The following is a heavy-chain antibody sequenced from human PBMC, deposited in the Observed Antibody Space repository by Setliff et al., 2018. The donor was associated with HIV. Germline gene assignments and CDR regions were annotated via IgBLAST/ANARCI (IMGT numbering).Heavy chain of an antibody. CDR1: GGSFSGYY. Sequence: SETLSLTCAVYGGSFSGYYWSWIRQPPGKGLEWIGEINHSGSTNYNPYLKSRVTISVDTSKNQFSLKLSSVTAADTAVYYCNIYYYYYMDVWGKGTTVTVSS. CDR2: INHSGST. CDR3: NIYYYYYMDV. V-gene: IGHV4-34*01. J-gene: IGHJ6*03.